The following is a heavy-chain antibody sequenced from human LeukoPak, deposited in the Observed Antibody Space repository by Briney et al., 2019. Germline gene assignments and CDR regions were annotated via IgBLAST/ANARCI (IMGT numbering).Heavy chain of an antibody. V-gene: IGHV3-30*02. J-gene: IGHJ4*02. CDR1: GFTFSSYG. Sequence: GGSLRLSCAASGFTFSSYGMHWVRQAPGKGLEWVAFIRYDGSNKYYADSVKGRFTISRDNSKNTLYLQMNSLRAEDTAVYYCAKDFTLGLLGSWPDYWGQGTLVTVSS. CDR3: AKDFTLGLLGSWPDY. D-gene: IGHD6-13*01. CDR2: IRYDGSNK.